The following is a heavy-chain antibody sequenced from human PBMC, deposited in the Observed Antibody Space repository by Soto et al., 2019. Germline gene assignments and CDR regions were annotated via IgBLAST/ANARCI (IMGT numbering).Heavy chain of an antibody. CDR2: ISAYNGNT. CDR3: XXXXXXXX. Sequence: QVQLVQSGAEVKKPGASVKVSCKASGYTFTSYGISWVRQAPGQGLEWMGWISAYNGNTNYAQKLQDRVTMTTDTSTSAAYMELRSLRXXXXXXXXXXXXXXXXXWCQGTLVTVSS. CDR1: GYTFTSYG. J-gene: IGHJ4*02. V-gene: IGHV1-18*01.